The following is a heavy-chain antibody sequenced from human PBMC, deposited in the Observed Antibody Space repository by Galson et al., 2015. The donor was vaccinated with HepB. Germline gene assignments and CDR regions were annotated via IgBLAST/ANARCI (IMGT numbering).Heavy chain of an antibody. CDR2: ISWNSGTI. J-gene: IGHJ3*02. V-gene: IGHV3-9*01. Sequence: SLRLSCAASGFTFDDYAMHWVRQAPGKGLEWVSGISWNSGTIGYADSVKGRFTISRDNAKNSLYLQMNSLRAEDTALYYCTRAFDIWGQGTMVIVSS. CDR3: TRAFDI. CDR1: GFTFDDYA.